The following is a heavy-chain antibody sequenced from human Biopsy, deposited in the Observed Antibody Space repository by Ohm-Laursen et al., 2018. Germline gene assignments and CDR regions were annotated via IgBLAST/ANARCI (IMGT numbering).Heavy chain of an antibody. CDR2: INAKTGDT. J-gene: IGHJ5*02. V-gene: IGHV1-2*02. CDR3: TGGGYYYDSLAYYYWFDP. Sequence: AASVKVSCKASGYTFTGYHVHWVRQAPGQGLEWMGWINAKTGDTNYAQKFQGRVTMTRDTSISTAYVDLSSLRSDDTAVYYCTGGGYYYDSLAYYYWFDPWGQGTLVTVSS. CDR1: GYTFTGYH. D-gene: IGHD3-22*01.